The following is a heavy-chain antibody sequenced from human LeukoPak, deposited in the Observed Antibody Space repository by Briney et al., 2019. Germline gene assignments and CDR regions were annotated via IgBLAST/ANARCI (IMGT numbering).Heavy chain of an antibody. V-gene: IGHV3-33*01. CDR3: ARESCSSSSGRWYYYGMDV. D-gene: IGHD6-6*01. J-gene: IGHJ6*02. CDR2: IWYDGSNK. Sequence: PGRSLRLSCAASGFTLSSYGMHWVRQAPGKGLEWVAVIWYDGSNKYYADSVKGRFTISRDNSKNTLYLQMNSLRAEDTAVYYCARESCSSSSGRWYYYGMDVWGQGTTVTVSS. CDR1: GFTLSSYG.